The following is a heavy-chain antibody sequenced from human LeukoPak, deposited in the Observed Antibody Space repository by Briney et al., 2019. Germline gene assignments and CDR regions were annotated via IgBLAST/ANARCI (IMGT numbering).Heavy chain of an antibody. CDR2: IDPNSGVT. Sequence: GDSVKVSCKASGYTFTGYYMHWVRQAPGQGLELMGRIDPNSGVTNYAQNFQGRVTMTRDTSITTAYMDLSGLRSDDTAVYYCARDHYYGSGTYYNVFDYWGQGTLVTVSS. J-gene: IGHJ4*02. D-gene: IGHD3-10*01. CDR1: GYTFTGYY. V-gene: IGHV1-2*06. CDR3: ARDHYYGSGTYYNVFDY.